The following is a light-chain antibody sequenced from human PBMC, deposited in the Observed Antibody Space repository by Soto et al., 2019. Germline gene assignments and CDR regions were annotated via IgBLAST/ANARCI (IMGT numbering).Light chain of an antibody. CDR2: EGS. CDR3: CSYAAGNTVV. Sequence: QSALTQSASVSGSPGQSITISCTGTSSDVGSYNLVSWYQQHPGKAPKLIIYEGSKRPSGVSPRFSGSKSGNTASLTISGLQADDEADYYCCSYAAGNTVVFGGGTQLTVL. V-gene: IGLV2-23*01. CDR1: SSDVGSYNL. J-gene: IGLJ2*01.